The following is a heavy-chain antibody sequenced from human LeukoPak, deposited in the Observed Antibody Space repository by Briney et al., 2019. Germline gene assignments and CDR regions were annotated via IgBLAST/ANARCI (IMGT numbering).Heavy chain of an antibody. D-gene: IGHD3-22*01. Sequence: PSGTLSLTCTVSGGSISSYYWSWIRQPPGKGLEWIGYIYYSGSTNYNPPLKSRVTISVDTSKNQFSLKLSSVTAADTAVYYCARVQHYDSSGYYAFDIWGQGTMVTVSS. V-gene: IGHV4-59*01. CDR1: GGSISSYY. J-gene: IGHJ3*02. CDR2: IYYSGST. CDR3: ARVQHYDSSGYYAFDI.